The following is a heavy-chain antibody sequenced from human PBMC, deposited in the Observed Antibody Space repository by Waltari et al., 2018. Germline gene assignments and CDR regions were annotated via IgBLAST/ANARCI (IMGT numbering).Heavy chain of an antibody. J-gene: IGHJ4*02. CDR1: GGSISSSSYY. V-gene: IGHV4-39*07. Sequence: QLQLQESGPGLVKPSETLSLTCTVSGGSISSSSYYWGWIRQPPGKGLEWIGSIYYSGSTYYNPSLKRRDTISVDTSKNQFSLKLSAVTAADTAVYYCASFPDDSSGYFRSDFDYWGQGTLVTVSS. CDR2: IYYSGST. D-gene: IGHD3-22*01. CDR3: ASFPDDSSGYFRSDFDY.